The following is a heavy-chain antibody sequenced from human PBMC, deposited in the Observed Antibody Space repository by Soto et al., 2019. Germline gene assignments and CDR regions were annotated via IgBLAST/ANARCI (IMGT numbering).Heavy chain of an antibody. D-gene: IGHD2-2*02. J-gene: IGHJ6*02. CDR1: GFTFSSYW. Sequence: SLRLSCAASGFTFSSYWMSWVRQAPGKGLEWVANIKQDGSEKYYVDSVKGRFTISRDNAKNSLYLQMNSLRAEDTAVYYCAREKDIVVVPAAIGGSDYYYGMDVWGQGTTVTVSS. CDR3: AREKDIVVVPAAIGGSDYYYGMDV. CDR2: IKQDGSEK. V-gene: IGHV3-7*03.